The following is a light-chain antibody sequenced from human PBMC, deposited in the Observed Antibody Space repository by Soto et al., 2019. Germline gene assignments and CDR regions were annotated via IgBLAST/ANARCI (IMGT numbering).Light chain of an antibody. V-gene: IGKV3-11*01. J-gene: IGKJ1*01. Sequence: ILLTQSPATLSLSPGQIATLSCRASQSIGRAIAWYEHKPVKHPRILLFDASSRATGITPRFRGSGSGTAFSLSISSIEDADFAVYYCQQRTDRSPRTFGKGTKVDIK. CDR2: DAS. CDR1: QSIGRA. CDR3: QQRTDRSPRT.